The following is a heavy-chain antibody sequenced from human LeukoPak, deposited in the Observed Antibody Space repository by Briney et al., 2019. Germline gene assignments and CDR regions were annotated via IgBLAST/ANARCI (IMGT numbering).Heavy chain of an antibody. D-gene: IGHD3-3*01. CDR3: ARLRNDFWSGFTYDFGVDV. Sequence: PETLSLTCGVYGGSFSGYYWSWIRQPPGKGLEWIGDINHSGSTTYNPSLKSRVTISLDTSMTQFSLELTSVTAADTAVYYCARLRNDFWSGFTYDFGVDVWGHGTTVTVSS. V-gene: IGHV4-34*01. CDR1: GGSFSGYY. J-gene: IGHJ6*02. CDR2: INHSGST.